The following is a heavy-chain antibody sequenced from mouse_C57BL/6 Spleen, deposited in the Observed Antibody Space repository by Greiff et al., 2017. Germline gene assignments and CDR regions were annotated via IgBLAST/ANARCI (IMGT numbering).Heavy chain of an antibody. Sequence: QVQLKESGPGLVAPSQSLSITCTVSGFSLTSYAISWVRQPPGKGLEWLGVIWTGGGTNYNSALKSKLSISKDNSKSQVFLKMNSLQTDDTARYYCARMETDYDYYYAMDYWGQGTAVTVSS. CDR3: ARMETDYDYYYAMDY. J-gene: IGHJ4*01. CDR2: IWTGGGT. CDR1: GFSLTSYA. V-gene: IGHV2-9-1*01. D-gene: IGHD2-4*01.